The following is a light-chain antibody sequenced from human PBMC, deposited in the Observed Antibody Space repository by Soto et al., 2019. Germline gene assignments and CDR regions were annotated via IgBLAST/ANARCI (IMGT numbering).Light chain of an antibody. CDR1: SSDVGSYNY. V-gene: IGLV2-14*03. Sequence: QSALTQPASVSGSPGQSITISCTGTSSDVGSYNYVSWYQQHPGKAPKVLIYDVTNRPSGVSNRFSGSKSGNTASLTISGLQAEDEADYYCSSYTSSNTMVLGGGTKVTVL. CDR2: DVT. CDR3: SSYTSSNTMV. J-gene: IGLJ2*01.